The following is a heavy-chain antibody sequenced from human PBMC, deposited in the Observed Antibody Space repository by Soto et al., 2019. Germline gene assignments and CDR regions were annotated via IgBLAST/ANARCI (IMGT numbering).Heavy chain of an antibody. J-gene: IGHJ6*03. CDR2: INAGNGNT. CDR1: GYTFTSYA. V-gene: IGHV1-3*01. D-gene: IGHD3-10*01. Sequence: ASVKVSCKASGYTFTSYAMHWVRQAPGQRLEWMGWINAGNGNTKYSQKFQGRVTITRDTSASTAYMELSSLRSEDTAVYYCARGHRSQITMVRGVISENNWWYMDVWGKGTTVTVSS. CDR3: ARGHRSQITMVRGVISENNWWYMDV.